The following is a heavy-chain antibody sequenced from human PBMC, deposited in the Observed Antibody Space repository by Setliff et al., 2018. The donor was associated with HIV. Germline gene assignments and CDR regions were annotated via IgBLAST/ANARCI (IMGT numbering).Heavy chain of an antibody. Sequence: SETLSLTCTVSGGSISRGSYYWGWVRQPAGKGLEWIGRIHTSGSTNYNPSLKSRVTISVDTSKNQFSLKLSSVTAADTAVYYCAREKNSSCYYFKGWGLGVFDFWGQGTLVTVSS. CDR1: GGSISRGSYY. V-gene: IGHV4-61*02. CDR2: IHTSGST. J-gene: IGHJ4*02. D-gene: IGHD3-22*01. CDR3: AREKNSSCYYFKGWGLGVFDF.